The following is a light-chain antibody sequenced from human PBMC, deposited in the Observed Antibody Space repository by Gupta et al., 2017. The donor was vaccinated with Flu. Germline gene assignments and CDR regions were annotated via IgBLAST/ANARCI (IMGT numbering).Light chain of an antibody. Sequence: KVTISCSGSSSNIGNNYVSWYQQLPGTAPKVLIYENDKRPSGIPDRFSGSKSGTSATLGITGLQTGDEADYYCGTWDSSLSAGVFGGGTKLTVL. CDR3: GTWDSSLSAGV. CDR1: SSNIGNNY. CDR2: END. V-gene: IGLV1-51*02. J-gene: IGLJ3*02.